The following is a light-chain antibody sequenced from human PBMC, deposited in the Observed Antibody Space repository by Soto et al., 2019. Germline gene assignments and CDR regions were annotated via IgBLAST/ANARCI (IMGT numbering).Light chain of an antibody. CDR3: SSYSISTAYL. J-gene: IGLJ1*01. V-gene: IGLV2-14*01. CDR2: EVF. Sequence: QSVLTQPASVSGSPGQSITISCAGTGGDVGAYNYVSWYQQHPGKAPKLMIYEVFRRPSGISNRFSGSKSGNTASLTISTLQAEDEADYFCSSYSISTAYLFGTGTKVTVL. CDR1: GGDVGAYNY.